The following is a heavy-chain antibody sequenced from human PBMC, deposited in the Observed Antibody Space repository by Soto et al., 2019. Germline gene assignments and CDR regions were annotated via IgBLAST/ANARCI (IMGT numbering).Heavy chain of an antibody. J-gene: IGHJ6*03. D-gene: IGHD2-15*01. Sequence: GESLKISCAASGFTFSSYAMSWVRQAPGKGLEWVSAISGSGGSTYYADSVKGRFTISRDNSKNTLYLQMNSLRAEDTAVYYCAKGLLLGYYYYYMDVWGKGTTVTVSS. CDR1: GFTFSSYA. CDR3: AKGLLLGYYYYYMDV. V-gene: IGHV3-23*01. CDR2: ISGSGGST.